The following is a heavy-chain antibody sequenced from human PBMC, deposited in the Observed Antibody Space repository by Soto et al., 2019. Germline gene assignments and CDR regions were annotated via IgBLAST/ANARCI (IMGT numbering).Heavy chain of an antibody. D-gene: IGHD3-22*01. CDR3: ARVASRLDVYYDSSGVIDY. V-gene: IGHV1-18*04. CDR2: ISAYNGNT. J-gene: IGHJ4*02. Sequence: ASVKVSCKASGYTFTSYGISWVRQAPGQGLEWMGWISAYNGNTNYAQKLQGRVTMTTDTSTSTAYMELRSLRSDDTAVYYCARVASRLDVYYDSSGVIDYWGQGTLVTVSS. CDR1: GYTFTSYG.